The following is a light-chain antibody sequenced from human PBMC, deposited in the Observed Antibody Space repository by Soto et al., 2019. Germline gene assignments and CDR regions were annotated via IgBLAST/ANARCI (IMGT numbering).Light chain of an antibody. CDR3: LQSIEFPIT. CDR1: HSLLDSDDGNTY. J-gene: IGKJ5*01. V-gene: IGKV2-40*01. Sequence: DIVMTHTPLSLPVTPVEPAAISCRSSHSLLDSDDGNTYLDWYLQKPGQSXKLLIYTLSSRASGVTERFSGSGSGTDFTLKISRVEAEDVAVYYCLQSIEFPITFGQGTRLEIK. CDR2: TLS.